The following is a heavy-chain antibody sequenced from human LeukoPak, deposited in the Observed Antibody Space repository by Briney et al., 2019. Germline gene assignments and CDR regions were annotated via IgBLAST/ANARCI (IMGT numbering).Heavy chain of an antibody. J-gene: IGHJ4*02. V-gene: IGHV3-23*01. CDR3: ARVRITTAAAPFDY. Sequence: GGSLRLSCAASGFTFSSYAMSWVRQAPGKGLEWVSTISGGDGSTYYADSVKGRFTISRDNSKTTLYLQMNSLRAEDTAVYYCARVRITTAAAPFDYWGQGTLVTVSS. CDR1: GFTFSSYA. CDR2: ISGGDGST. D-gene: IGHD3-3*01.